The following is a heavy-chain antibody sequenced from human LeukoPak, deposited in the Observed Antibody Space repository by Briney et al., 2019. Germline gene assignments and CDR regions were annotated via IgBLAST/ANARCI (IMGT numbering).Heavy chain of an antibody. CDR1: GGTFSSYA. CDR3: AREGKNKAIYCGGDCTRRHDAFDI. V-gene: IGHV1-69*13. Sequence: GASVKVSCKASGGTFSSYAISWVRQAPGQGLEWMGGIIPIFGTANYAQKFQGRVTTTADESTSTAYMELSSLRSEDTAVYYCAREGKNKAIYCGGDCTRRHDAFDIWGQGTMVTVSS. D-gene: IGHD2-21*02. J-gene: IGHJ3*02. CDR2: IIPIFGTA.